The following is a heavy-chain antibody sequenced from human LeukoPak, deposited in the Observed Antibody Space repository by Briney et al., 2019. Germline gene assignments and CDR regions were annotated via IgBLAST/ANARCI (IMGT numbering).Heavy chain of an antibody. CDR2: ISSSRSTI. D-gene: IGHD3-10*01. CDR1: GFTFSNYS. CDR3: AIITMVRGVMDAFDI. J-gene: IGHJ3*02. Sequence: GGSLRLSCAASGFTFSNYSMKWGRQAPGGGLEWVSYISSSRSTIYYADSLKGRSTNSRDNAKNSLYLQMNSLRAEDMAVYHCAIITMVRGVMDAFDIWRQGTMVTVSS. V-gene: IGHV3-48*04.